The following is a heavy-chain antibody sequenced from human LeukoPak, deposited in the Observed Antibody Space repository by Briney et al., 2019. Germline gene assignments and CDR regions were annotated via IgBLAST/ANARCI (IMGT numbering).Heavy chain of an antibody. V-gene: IGHV3-7*05. J-gene: IGHJ4*02. CDR1: GFXFSSYW. D-gene: IGHD1-1*01. CDR2: IKQDENKN. Sequence: GGSLRLSCAVSGFXFSSYWINWVRQAPGKGLEWVANIKQDENKNYYLDSVKGRFTISSDNAKNSPYLQMNSLRVEDTAVYYCGGKGYWGQGTLVTVSS. CDR3: GGKGY.